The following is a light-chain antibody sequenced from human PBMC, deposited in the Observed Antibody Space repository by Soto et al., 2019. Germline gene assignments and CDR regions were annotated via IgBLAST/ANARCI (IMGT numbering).Light chain of an antibody. Sequence: EIVMTQSPATLSVSPGERATLSCKASQSVSRTLAWYQQKHGQAPRLLIYGASTRATGIPARVSGSGSGTXXXXXXXSLQSEDFAIYYCQQCYNWPWTCGQGTKVEI. CDR2: GAS. CDR3: QQCYNWPWT. V-gene: IGKV3-15*01. CDR1: QSVSRT. J-gene: IGKJ1*01.